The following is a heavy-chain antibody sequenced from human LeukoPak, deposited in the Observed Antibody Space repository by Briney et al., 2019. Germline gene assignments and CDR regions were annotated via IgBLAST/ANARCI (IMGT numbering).Heavy chain of an antibody. CDR3: ARDWRGYDILTGYYRVEEYGMDV. CDR2: ISAYNGNT. CDR1: GYTFTTYG. J-gene: IGHJ6*02. V-gene: IGHV1-18*01. Sequence: GASVKVSCKASGYTFTTYGISWVRQAPGQGLEWMGWISAYNGNTNYAQKLQGRVTMTTDTSTSTAYMELRSLRSDDTAVYYCARDWRGYDILTGYYRVEEYGMDVWGQGTTVTVSS. D-gene: IGHD3-9*01.